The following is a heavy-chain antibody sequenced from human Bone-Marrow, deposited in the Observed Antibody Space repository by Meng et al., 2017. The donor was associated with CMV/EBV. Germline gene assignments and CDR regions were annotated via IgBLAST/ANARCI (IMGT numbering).Heavy chain of an antibody. Sequence: SVKVSCKASGGTFSSYAISWVRQAPGQGLEWMGGIIPIFGTANYAQKFQGRVTITTDESTSTAYMGLSSLRFEDTAVYYCARVTVAGTFWPNYYGMDVWGQGTTVTVSS. J-gene: IGHJ6*02. CDR2: IIPIFGTA. D-gene: IGHD6-19*01. CDR3: ARVTVAGTFWPNYYGMDV. CDR1: GGTFSSYA. V-gene: IGHV1-69*05.